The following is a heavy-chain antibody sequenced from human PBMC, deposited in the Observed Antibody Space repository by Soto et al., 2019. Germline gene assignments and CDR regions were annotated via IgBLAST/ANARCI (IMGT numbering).Heavy chain of an antibody. CDR3: ARVAGLAIAVDY. V-gene: IGHV4-59*06. D-gene: IGHD6-19*01. CDR1: GGSISSYY. J-gene: IGHJ4*02. Sequence: SETLSLTCTVSGGSISSYYWSWIRQHPGKGLEWIGYIYYSGSTYYHPSLTSRVTISVDTSKNQFSLKLSSVTAADTAVYYCARVAGLAIAVDYWGQGTLVTVSS. CDR2: IYYSGST.